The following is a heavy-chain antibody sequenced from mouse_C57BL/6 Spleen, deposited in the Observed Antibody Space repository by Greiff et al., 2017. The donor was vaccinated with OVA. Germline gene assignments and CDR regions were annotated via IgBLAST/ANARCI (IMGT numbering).Heavy chain of an antibody. V-gene: IGHV1-52*01. CDR3: ARSLLRPWYFDV. J-gene: IGHJ1*03. Sequence: VQLQQPGAELVRPGSSVKLSCKASGYTFTSYWMHWVKQRPIQGLEWIGNIDPSDSETHYNQKFKDKATLTVDKSSSTAYMQLSSLTSEDSAVYYCARSLLRPWYFDVWGTGTTVTVSS. D-gene: IGHD1-2*01. CDR1: GYTFTSYW. CDR2: IDPSDSET.